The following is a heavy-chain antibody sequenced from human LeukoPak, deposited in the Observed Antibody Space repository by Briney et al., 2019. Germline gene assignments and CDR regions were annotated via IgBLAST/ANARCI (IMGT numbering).Heavy chain of an antibody. J-gene: IGHJ4*02. CDR1: GGSVSSGSYY. V-gene: IGHV4-61*01. CDR2: IYYSGST. D-gene: IGHD2-21*02. CDR3: ARTGVTAIY. Sequence: SETLSLTCTVSGGSVSSGSYYWSWIRQPPGKGLEWIGYIYYSGSTNYNPSLKSRVTISVDTSKNQFSLKLSSVTAADTAVYYCARTGVTAIYWGQGILVTVSS.